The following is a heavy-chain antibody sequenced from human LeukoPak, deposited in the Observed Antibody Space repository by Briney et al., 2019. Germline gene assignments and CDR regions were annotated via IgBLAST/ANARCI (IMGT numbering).Heavy chain of an antibody. Sequence: GGSLRLSCAASGFTFRSNAMSWVRQAPGKGLEWVSVISVSGSRAYYADFVKGRFTVSRDNSKNTVLLQMNSLRVEDTAVYYCTKDHDGMHAWGQGTTVTVSS. CDR1: GFTFRSNA. CDR2: ISVSGSRA. CDR3: TKDHDGMHA. J-gene: IGHJ6*02. V-gene: IGHV3-23*01.